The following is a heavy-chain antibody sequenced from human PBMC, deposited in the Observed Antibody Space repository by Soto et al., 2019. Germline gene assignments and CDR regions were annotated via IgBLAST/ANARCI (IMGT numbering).Heavy chain of an antibody. CDR2: INHSGRT. D-gene: IGHD6-13*01. Sequence: PSETLSLTCAVYGGSFSGYYWSWIRQPPGKGLEWIGEINHSGRTNYNPSLKSRITKSIDTSKNQLSLKMNSVTAADTVVYYCARGPGIAAAGTGHWFDPWGQGTLVTVSS. V-gene: IGHV4-34*01. CDR3: ARGPGIAAAGTGHWFDP. J-gene: IGHJ5*02. CDR1: GGSFSGYY.